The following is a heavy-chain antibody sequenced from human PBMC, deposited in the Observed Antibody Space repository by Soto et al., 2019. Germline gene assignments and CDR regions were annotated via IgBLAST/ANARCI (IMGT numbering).Heavy chain of an antibody. D-gene: IGHD3-3*01. CDR2: INAGNGNT. Sequence: ASVKVSCKAPGYTFTSYAMHWVRQAPGQRLEWMGWINAGNGNTKYSQKFQGRVTITRDTSASTAYMELSSLRSEDTAVYYCARDRVDFWSGYYYYSMDVWGQGTTVTVS. V-gene: IGHV1-3*01. CDR1: GYTFTSYA. CDR3: ARDRVDFWSGYYYYSMDV. J-gene: IGHJ6*02.